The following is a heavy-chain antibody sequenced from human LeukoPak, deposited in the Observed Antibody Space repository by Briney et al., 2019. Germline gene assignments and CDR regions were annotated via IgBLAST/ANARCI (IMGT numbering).Heavy chain of an antibody. CDR1: GGSFSGYY. V-gene: IGHV4-34*01. CDR2: INHSGST. J-gene: IGHJ4*02. CDR3: ARGIAARMFDY. D-gene: IGHD6-6*01. Sequence: SETLSLTCAVYGGSFSGYYWSWIRQPPGKGLEWIGEINHSGSTNYNPSLMSRVTISVDTSKNQFSLKLSSVTAADTAVYYCARGIAARMFDYWGQGTLVTVSS.